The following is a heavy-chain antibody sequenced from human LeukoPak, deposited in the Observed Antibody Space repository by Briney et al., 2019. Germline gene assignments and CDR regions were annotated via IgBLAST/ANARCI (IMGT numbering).Heavy chain of an antibody. CDR3: ARVRIAMAGTEYFQH. V-gene: IGHV1-2*02. Sequence: GASLKVSCKASGYTFTGYYMHWVRQAPGQGLEWMGWINPNSGGTNYAQKFQGRVTMTRDTSISTAYMELSRLRSDDTAVYYCARVRIAMAGTEYFQHWGQGTLVTVSS. D-gene: IGHD6-19*01. CDR1: GYTFTGYY. CDR2: INPNSGGT. J-gene: IGHJ1*01.